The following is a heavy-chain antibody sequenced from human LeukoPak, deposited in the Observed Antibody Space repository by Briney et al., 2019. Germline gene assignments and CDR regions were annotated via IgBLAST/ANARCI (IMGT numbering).Heavy chain of an antibody. CDR2: ISYDGSNK. J-gene: IGHJ4*02. CDR1: GFTFSSYA. D-gene: IGHD2-21*02. CDR3: ARVTDTLNYDY. Sequence: GGSLRLSCAASGFTFSSYAMHWVRQAPGKGLEWVAVISYDGSNKYYADSVKGRFTISRDNSKNTLYLQMNSLRAEDTAVYYCARVTDTLNYDYWGQGTLVTVSS. V-gene: IGHV3-30*04.